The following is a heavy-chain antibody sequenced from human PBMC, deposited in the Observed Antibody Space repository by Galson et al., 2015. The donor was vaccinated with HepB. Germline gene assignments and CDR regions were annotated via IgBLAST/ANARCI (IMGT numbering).Heavy chain of an antibody. CDR2: IIPIFGTA. D-gene: IGHD2-2*01. CDR1: GGTFSSYA. V-gene: IGHV1-69*13. J-gene: IGHJ6*03. Sequence: SVKVSCKASGGTFSSYAISWVRQAPGQGLEWMGGIIPIFGTANYAQKFQRRVTITADESTSTAYMELSSLRSEDTAVYYCARVLHAVVVPAAKLHYYMDVWGKGTTVTVSS. CDR3: ARVLHAVVVPAAKLHYYMDV.